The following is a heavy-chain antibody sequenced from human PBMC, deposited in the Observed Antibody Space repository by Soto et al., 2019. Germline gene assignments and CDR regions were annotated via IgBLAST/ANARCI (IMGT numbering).Heavy chain of an antibody. CDR2: ISSSSSTI. CDR3: ARAYCSGGSCYSDAFDI. V-gene: IGHV3-48*01. CDR1: GFTFSSYS. Sequence: GSLRLSCAASGFTFSSYSMNWVRQAPGKGLEWVSYISSSSSTIYYADSVKGRFTISRDNAKNSLYLQMNSLRAEDTAVYYCARAYCSGGSCYSDAFDIWGQGTMVTVSS. D-gene: IGHD2-15*01. J-gene: IGHJ3*02.